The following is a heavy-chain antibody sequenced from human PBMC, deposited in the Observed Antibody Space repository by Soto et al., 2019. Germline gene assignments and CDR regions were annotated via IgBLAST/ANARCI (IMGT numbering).Heavy chain of an antibody. CDR2: IYYSGST. Sequence: KTSETLSLTCTVSGDSVSSGSYYWSWIRQPPGKGLEWIGYIYYSGSTNYNPSLKSRVTISVDTSKNQFSLKLSSVTAADTAVYYCARHSTLEWLTRWAFDYWGQGTLVTVSS. CDR3: ARHSTLEWLTRWAFDY. V-gene: IGHV4-61*01. CDR1: GDSVSSGSYY. J-gene: IGHJ4*02. D-gene: IGHD3-3*01.